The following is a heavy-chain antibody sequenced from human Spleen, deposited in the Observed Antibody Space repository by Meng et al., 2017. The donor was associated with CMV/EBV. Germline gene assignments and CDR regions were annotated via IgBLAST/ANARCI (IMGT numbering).Heavy chain of an antibody. CDR1: GFTFRSYS. D-gene: IGHD3-3*01. Sequence: GGSLRLSCAASGFTFRSYSMNWVRQAPGKGLEWVSSISSSGTYINYADSLKGRFTISRDNAKNSLYLQMNSLRVEDTAVYYCARGSYDFWSGYYPPDYWGQGTLVTVSS. CDR2: ISSSGTYI. CDR3: ARGSYDFWSGYYPPDY. V-gene: IGHV3-21*01. J-gene: IGHJ4*02.